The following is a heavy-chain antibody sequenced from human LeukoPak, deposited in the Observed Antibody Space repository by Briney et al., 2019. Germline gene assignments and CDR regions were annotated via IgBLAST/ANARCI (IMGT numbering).Heavy chain of an antibody. CDR3: AELGITMIGGV. CDR1: GFTFSSYE. Sequence: PTGGSLRLSCAASGFTFSSYEMNWVRQAPGKGLEWASCISSSGSTIYYADSVKGRFTISRDNAKNSLYLQMNSLRAEDTAVYYCAELGITMIGGVWGKGTTVTISS. D-gene: IGHD3-10*02. CDR2: ISSSGSTI. J-gene: IGHJ6*04. V-gene: IGHV3-48*03.